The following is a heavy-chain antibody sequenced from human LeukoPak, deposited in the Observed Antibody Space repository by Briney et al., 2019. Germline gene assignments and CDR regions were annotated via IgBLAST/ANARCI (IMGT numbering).Heavy chain of an antibody. CDR1: GFTLTNYV. V-gene: IGHV3-23*01. CDR2: VSSSGGST. D-gene: IGHD3-22*01. Sequence: GGSLRLSCAASGFTLTNYVMSWVRQAPGKGLEWVSSVSSSGGSTYYVDSVKGRFTISRDSSKNTLYLQMNTLRAEDTAVYYCAKAMIVVVLYYFDYWGQGTLVTVSS. CDR3: AKAMIVVVLYYFDY. J-gene: IGHJ4*02.